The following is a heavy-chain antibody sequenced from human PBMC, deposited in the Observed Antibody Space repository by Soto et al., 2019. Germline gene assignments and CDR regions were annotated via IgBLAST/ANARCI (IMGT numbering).Heavy chain of an antibody. Sequence: QVQLVESGGGVVQPGGSLRLSCAASGFTFSSSGMHWVRQAPGKGLEWVAVISHDGRNKYYGESVKGRFSIARDNSNNTLHLQMNTLRAEDTAVYFCARAGGNRYYYGSGSFYFEHWGQGILVTVSS. J-gene: IGHJ4*02. CDR3: ARAGGNRYYYGSGSFYFEH. V-gene: IGHV3-30*03. CDR2: ISHDGRNK. D-gene: IGHD3-10*01. CDR1: GFTFSSSG.